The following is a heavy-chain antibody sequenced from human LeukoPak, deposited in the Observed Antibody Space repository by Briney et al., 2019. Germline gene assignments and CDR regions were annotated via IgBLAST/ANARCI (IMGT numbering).Heavy chain of an antibody. CDR2: IGGSGTKT. J-gene: IGHJ4*02. CDR1: GFTFTKYA. D-gene: IGHD6-19*01. V-gene: IGHV3-23*01. CDR3: AREALYSSGIYYFDY. Sequence: GGTLRLSCAASGFTFTKYAMSWVRQAAGKGLEWVSAIGGSGTKTFYAESVKGRFTISRDNSNNILFLQMDSLRAEDTAMYYCAREALYSSGIYYFDYWGQGTLVTVSS.